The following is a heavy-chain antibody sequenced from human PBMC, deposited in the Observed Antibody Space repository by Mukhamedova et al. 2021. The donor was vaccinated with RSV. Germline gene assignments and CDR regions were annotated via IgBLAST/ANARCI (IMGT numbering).Heavy chain of an antibody. Sequence: SYAMHWVRQAPGKGLEWVAVISYDGSNKYYADSVKGRFTISRDNSKNTLYLQMNSLRAEDTAVYYCASRTFDYWGQGTLVTVSS. J-gene: IGHJ4*02. V-gene: IGHV3-30*04. CDR3: ASRTFDY. CDR2: ISYDGSNK. CDR1: SYA.